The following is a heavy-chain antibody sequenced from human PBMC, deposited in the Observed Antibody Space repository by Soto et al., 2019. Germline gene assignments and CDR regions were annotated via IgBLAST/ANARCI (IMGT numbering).Heavy chain of an antibody. CDR1: GYTFTDYY. CDR3: ARAQELRSFDWSWGGGAVDV. D-gene: IGHD3-9*01. CDR2: LSPYNGAT. J-gene: IGHJ3*01. Sequence: HVQLVQSGAEVKKPGASLRVSCKASGYTFTDYYIHWVRQAPGQGLQWMGWLSPYNGATTYAQKFQDWVTMTRDTSISTAYLDLSTLSSGDTAVYYCARAQELRSFDWSWGGGAVDVWGQGTMVTASS. V-gene: IGHV1-2*04.